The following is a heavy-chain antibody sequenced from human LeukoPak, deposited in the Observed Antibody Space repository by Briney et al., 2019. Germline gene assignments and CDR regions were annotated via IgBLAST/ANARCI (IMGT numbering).Heavy chain of an antibody. V-gene: IGHV3-20*04. CDR2: INRNGGST. CDR1: GFTFDDYG. Sequence: GASLRLSCAASGFTFDDYGMSWVRQAPGERLEWVSGINRNGGSTGYADSVKGRFTISRDNAKNSLYLQMNSLRAEDTALYYCARGYYYDSSGGHDYWGQGTLVTVSS. D-gene: IGHD3-22*01. CDR3: ARGYYYDSSGGHDY. J-gene: IGHJ4*02.